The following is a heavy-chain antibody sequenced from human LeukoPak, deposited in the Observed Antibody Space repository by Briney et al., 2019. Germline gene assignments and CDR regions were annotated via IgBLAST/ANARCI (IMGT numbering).Heavy chain of an antibody. CDR2: ISDTGGIT. D-gene: IGHD3-10*01. Sequence: GGSLRLSCSASGSTFSNYAMSWVRQAPGRGLEWVSSISDTGGITHYADSVKGRFTISRDNAKNTLYLQMNSLRDEDTAVYYCAKVWAHDGSGNPYWHFDLWGRGTLVTVSS. CDR3: AKVWAHDGSGNPYWHFDL. J-gene: IGHJ2*01. CDR1: GSTFSNYA. V-gene: IGHV3-23*01.